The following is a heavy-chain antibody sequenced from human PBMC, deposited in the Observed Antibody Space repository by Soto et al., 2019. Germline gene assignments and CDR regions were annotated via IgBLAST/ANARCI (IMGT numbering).Heavy chain of an antibody. J-gene: IGHJ4*02. CDR1: GGSFSGYY. V-gene: IGHV4-34*01. CDR3: ARDKITGLFDY. CDR2: INHSGST. D-gene: IGHD2-8*02. Sequence: QVQLQQWGAGLLKPSETLSLTCAVYGGSFSGYYWTWIRQPPGTGLEWIGEINHSGSTNYNASLKSRVTISVDTSKNQLFLKLTSVTAADTAVYYCARDKITGLFDYWGQGTLVTVSS.